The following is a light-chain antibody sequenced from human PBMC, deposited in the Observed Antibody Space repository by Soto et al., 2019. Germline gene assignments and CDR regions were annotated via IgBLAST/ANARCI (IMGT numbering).Light chain of an antibody. V-gene: IGKV1-39*01. Sequence: DIQMTQSPSSLSASIGDRVTITCRARQSIRGYLNWYQQKPGEAPKLQISCASTLQRGVPSRFSGRGAGTDCTLVISSLQREDVATYHCQQSFSTLLTFGGGTKVEI. CDR1: QSIRGY. CDR3: QQSFSTLLT. J-gene: IGKJ4*01. CDR2: CAS.